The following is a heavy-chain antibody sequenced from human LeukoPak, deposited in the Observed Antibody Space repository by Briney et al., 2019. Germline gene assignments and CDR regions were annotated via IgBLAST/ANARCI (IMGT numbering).Heavy chain of an antibody. J-gene: IGHJ4*02. CDR2: IYSGGSA. CDR3: ARDKNPGIAAD. V-gene: IGHV3-53*01. Sequence: RSGGSLRLSCAASGFTVSGNYMSWVRQAPGKGLEWFSVIYSGGSAFYADSVKGRFTISRDNSKNTLYLQMNSLRAEDTAVYYCARDKNPGIAADWGQGTLVTVSS. D-gene: IGHD6-25*01. CDR1: GFTVSGNY.